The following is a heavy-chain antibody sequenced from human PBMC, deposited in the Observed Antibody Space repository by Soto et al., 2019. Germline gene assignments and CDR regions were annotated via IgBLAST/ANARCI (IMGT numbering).Heavy chain of an antibody. CDR1: EFTFRNYG. Sequence: QVQLVESGGGVVQPGRSLRLSCAASEFTFRNYGMHWVRQAPGKGLEWVAVILNDGSNRYHADSVKDRFTISRYNSKNTLYLQMNSLRAEDTAVYYFSRDDEYSGNGMDVWGQGTTVTVS. D-gene: IGHD3-10*01. CDR3: SRDDEYSGNGMDV. CDR2: ILNDGSNR. J-gene: IGHJ6*02. V-gene: IGHV3-33*01.